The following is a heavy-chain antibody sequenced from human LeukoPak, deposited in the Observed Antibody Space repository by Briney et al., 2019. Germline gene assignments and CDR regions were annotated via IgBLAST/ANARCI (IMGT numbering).Heavy chain of an antibody. CDR1: GGSISSSSYY. D-gene: IGHD5/OR15-5a*01. CDR2: INHSGST. J-gene: IGHJ6*02. V-gene: IGHV4-39*07. Sequence: SETLSLTCTVSGGSISSSSYYWGWIRQPPGKGLEWIGEINHSGSTNYNPSLKSRVTISVDTSKNQFSLKLSSVTAADTAVYYCARVRTPGVSYYYGMDVWGQGTTVTVSS. CDR3: ARVRTPGVSYYYGMDV.